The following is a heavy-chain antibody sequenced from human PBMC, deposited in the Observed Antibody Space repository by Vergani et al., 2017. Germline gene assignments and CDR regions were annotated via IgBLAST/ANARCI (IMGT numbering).Heavy chain of an antibody. J-gene: IGHJ3*02. CDR1: GFTTGDYV. CDR2: IRSYMFGDGGTR. V-gene: IGHV3-49*03. Sequence: EAQLAESGGGLVQPGQSLRLSCTASGFTTGDYVMSWFRQAPGKGLEWVGLIRSYMFGDGGTREYAASVKGRFTISRDDSKNSLYLQMNSLKIEDTAVYYCARLGYCSSTTCRQAFDIWGQGTMVTVSS. D-gene: IGHD2-2*01. CDR3: ARLGYCSSTTCRQAFDI.